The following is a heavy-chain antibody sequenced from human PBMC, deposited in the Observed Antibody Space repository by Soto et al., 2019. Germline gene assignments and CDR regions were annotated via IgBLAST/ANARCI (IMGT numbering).Heavy chain of an antibody. Sequence: GWSLRLSCAASGLTFSSYAMSGVRQAPGKGLEWVSAISGSGGITYYADSVKGRFTIPRDNPKNTLYLQMNSRRAEDTAVYYCAKAGYSYGYGTPIPTGGFDIWGQGTLVTVSS. V-gene: IGHV3-23*01. CDR2: ISGSGGIT. J-gene: IGHJ3*02. CDR3: AKAGYSYGYGTPIPTGGFDI. CDR1: GLTFSSYA. D-gene: IGHD5-18*01.